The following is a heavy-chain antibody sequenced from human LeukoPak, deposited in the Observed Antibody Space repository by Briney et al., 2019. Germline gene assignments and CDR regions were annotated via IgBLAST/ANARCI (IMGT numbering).Heavy chain of an antibody. CDR1: GSSISSYYY. Sequence: PSETLSLTCAVSGSSISSYYYWGWIRQPPGKGLEWIGTIYHSGSTYYNPSLKSRVTISVDTSKNQFSLKLSSVTAADTAVYYCARTQLAYYYYYMDVWGKGTTVAVSS. CDR2: IYHSGST. CDR3: ARTQLAYYYYYMDV. D-gene: IGHD5-18*01. V-gene: IGHV4-38-2*01. J-gene: IGHJ6*03.